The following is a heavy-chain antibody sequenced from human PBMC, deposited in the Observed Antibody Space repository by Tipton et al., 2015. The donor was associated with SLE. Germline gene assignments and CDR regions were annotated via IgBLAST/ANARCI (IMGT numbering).Heavy chain of an antibody. V-gene: IGHV3-64*07. D-gene: IGHD7-27*01. CDR1: GFIFSDYA. Sequence: VQLVQSGGGLVQPGGSLRLSCAASGFIFSDYAMHWVRQAPGKGLEYVSAISSNGGSTYYADSVKGRFTISRDNSKNTLYLQMGSLRAEDMAVYYCARANWDDYFDSWGQGTLVTVSS. CDR3: ARANWDDYFDS. CDR2: ISSNGGST. J-gene: IGHJ4*02.